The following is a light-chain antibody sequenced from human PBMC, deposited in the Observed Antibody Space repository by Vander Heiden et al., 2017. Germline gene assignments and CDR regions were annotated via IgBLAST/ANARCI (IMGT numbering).Light chain of an antibody. CDR2: KVS. V-gene: IGKV2-30*02. CDR3: MQGTHWPYT. CDR1: QSLVHSDGKTY. J-gene: IGKJ2*01. Sequence: DAVMTQSPLSLPVSLAQPASTSCRSSQSLVHSDGKTYLNWFHQRPGQSPRRLIYKVSNRDSGVPDRFSGSESGTDFTLKISRVEAEDVGVYYCMQGTHWPYTFGQGTNLEI.